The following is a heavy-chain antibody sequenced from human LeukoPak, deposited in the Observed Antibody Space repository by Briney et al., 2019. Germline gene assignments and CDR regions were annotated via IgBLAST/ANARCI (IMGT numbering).Heavy chain of an antibody. CDR2: ISAYNGNT. V-gene: IGHV1-18*01. CDR3: ARLALRLRYFDWLLPNYFDY. CDR1: GYTFTSYG. D-gene: IGHD3-9*01. Sequence: ASVKVSCKASGYTFTSYGISWVRQAPGQGLEWMGWISAYNGNTNYAQKLEGRVTMTTDTSTSTAYMELRSLRSDDTAVYYCARLALRLRYFDWLLPNYFDYWGQGTLVTVSS. J-gene: IGHJ4*02.